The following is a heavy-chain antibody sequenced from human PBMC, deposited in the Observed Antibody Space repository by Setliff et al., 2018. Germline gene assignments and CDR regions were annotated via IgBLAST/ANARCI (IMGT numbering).Heavy chain of an antibody. CDR3: ARINFYVSSGYYYAPDY. CDR2: INNYSFKT. CDR1: GYTFTNYG. J-gene: IGHJ4*02. Sequence: ASVKVSCKTSGYTFTNYGITWVRQAPGQGLEWMGWINNYSFKTNYPQKFLGRVTVTTDTSTGTAYMELGSLTPDDTAIYYCARINFYVSSGYYYAPDYWGPGTLVTVS. V-gene: IGHV1-18*01. D-gene: IGHD3-22*01.